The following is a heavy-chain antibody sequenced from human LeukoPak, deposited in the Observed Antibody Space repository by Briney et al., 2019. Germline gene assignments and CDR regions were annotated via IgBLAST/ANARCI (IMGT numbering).Heavy chain of an antibody. J-gene: IGHJ2*01. CDR2: IGVTGDT. CDR3: TKEFCGSRAACAGGSYYDF. Sequence: PGRSLRLFCAASGLTFNKDDFHWVRQATGKGLVWVAAIGVTGDTSYADSGKGRFTISGEDATNSLYLQMRSLGAGDTALYYCTKEFCGSRAACAGGSYYDFWGRGALVTVSS. D-gene: IGHD2-15*01. V-gene: IGHV3-13*01. CDR1: GLTFNKDD.